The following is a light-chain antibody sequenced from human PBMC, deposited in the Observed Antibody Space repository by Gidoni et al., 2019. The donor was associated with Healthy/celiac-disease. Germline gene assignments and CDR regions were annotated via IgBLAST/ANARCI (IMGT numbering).Light chain of an antibody. V-gene: IGKV3-11*01. CDR3: QQRSNWPIT. CDR2: DAS. Sequence: EIVLTQSPATLSLSPGERATLSCRASQSVSSYLAWYQQKPGQAPRLLIYDASNRATGIPARFSGSGSGTDFTLTISSLEPEDFAVYYCQQRSNWPITFGQGTRLEF. J-gene: IGKJ5*01. CDR1: QSVSSY.